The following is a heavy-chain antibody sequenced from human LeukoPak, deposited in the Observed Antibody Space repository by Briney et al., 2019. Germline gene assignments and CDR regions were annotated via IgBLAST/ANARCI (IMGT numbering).Heavy chain of an antibody. CDR1: GFTFSSYA. V-gene: IGHV3-30-3*01. D-gene: IGHD5-12*01. CDR2: ISYDGSNK. CDR3: ARDAYGYSGYGES. Sequence: PGGSLRPSCAASGFTFSSYAMHWVRQAPGKGLEWVAVISYDGSNKYYADSVKGRFTISRDNSKNTLYLQMNSLRAEDTAVYYCARDAYGYSGYGESWGQGTLVTVSS. J-gene: IGHJ4*02.